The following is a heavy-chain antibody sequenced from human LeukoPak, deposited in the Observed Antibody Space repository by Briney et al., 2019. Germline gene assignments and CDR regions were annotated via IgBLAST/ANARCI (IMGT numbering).Heavy chain of an antibody. J-gene: IGHJ1*01. D-gene: IGHD2-15*01. CDR2: ISSSSSYI. CDR1: GFTFSSYA. V-gene: IGHV3-21*01. Sequence: GGSLRLSCAASGFTFSSYAMSWVRQAPGKGLEWVSSISSSSSYIYYADSVKGRFTISRDNAKNSLYLQMNSLRAEDTAVYYCARDRVGSYAEYFQHWGQGTLVTVSS. CDR3: ARDRVGSYAEYFQH.